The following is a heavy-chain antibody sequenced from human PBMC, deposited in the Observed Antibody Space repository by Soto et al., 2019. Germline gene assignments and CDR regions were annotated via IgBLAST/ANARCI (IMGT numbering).Heavy chain of an antibody. CDR3: ARVGPWVPYYYDSSPYTFETWFDP. Sequence: AETLCLTCAVSGYSISIGYYWGWLRQPPVKGLEWTVSIYYGGRTYYNPSLNSRVTLSIDMTNNHVSLILNSVTAADKAVCYCARVGPWVPYYYDSSPYTFETWFDPWGQGTLVTVSS. CDR1: GYSISIGYY. CDR2: IYYGGRT. V-gene: IGHV4-38-2*01. D-gene: IGHD3-22*01. J-gene: IGHJ5*02.